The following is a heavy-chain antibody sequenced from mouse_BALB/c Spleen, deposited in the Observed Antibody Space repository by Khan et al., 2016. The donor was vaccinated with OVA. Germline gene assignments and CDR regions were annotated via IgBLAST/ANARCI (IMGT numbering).Heavy chain of an antibody. V-gene: IGHV1-85*01. CDR3: ARGGYGGFAY. Sequence: QVQLQQPGAELVKPGASVKLSCKASGYTFTSYDINWVRQRPEQGLEWIGWMFPGAGSTKYNENFKGKATLTTDKSSSTAYMQLSRLTSEDSGAYFCARGGYGGFAYWGQGTLVTVSA. J-gene: IGHJ3*01. CDR1: GYTFTSYD. D-gene: IGHD2-14*01. CDR2: MFPGAGST.